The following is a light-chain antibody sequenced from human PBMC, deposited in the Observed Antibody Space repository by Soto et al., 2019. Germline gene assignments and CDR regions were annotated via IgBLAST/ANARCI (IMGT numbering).Light chain of an antibody. CDR3: QQYDNWPRT. Sequence: EIVMTQSPATLSVSPWEIATLSCRASQSVSSKLAWYQQKPGQGPRLLIFAASSRATGIPARFSGGGSGTEFTLTINSLQSEDFAVYYCQQYDNWPRTFGQGTKVDIK. V-gene: IGKV3-15*01. CDR2: AAS. CDR1: QSVSSK. J-gene: IGKJ1*01.